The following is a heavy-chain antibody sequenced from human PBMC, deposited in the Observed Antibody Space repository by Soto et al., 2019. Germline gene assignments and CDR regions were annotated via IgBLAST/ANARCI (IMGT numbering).Heavy chain of an antibody. CDR2: ISSSGSKI. J-gene: IGHJ6*02. Sequence: PGGSLRLSCAAFGFTFSIYSMNWVRQAPGKGLEWVSYISSSGSKIYSADSLKGRFTISRDNAKNSLYLQMNSLRAEDTAVYYCARDLLAGMDVWGQGTTVTVSS. CDR3: ARDLLAGMDV. CDR1: GFTFSIYS. V-gene: IGHV3-48*01.